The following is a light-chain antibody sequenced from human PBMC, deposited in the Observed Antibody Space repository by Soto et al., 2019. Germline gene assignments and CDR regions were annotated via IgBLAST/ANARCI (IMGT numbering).Light chain of an antibody. Sequence: IQMNQSPATLSVSVGDRFTVPCRASQSISSWLAWYQQKPGKAPKLLIYDASSLESGVPSRFSGSGSGTDFTLTISSLQPDDFATYYCQQYNSYSETCGHGTKVDIK. CDR2: DAS. CDR1: QSISSW. J-gene: IGKJ1*01. CDR3: QQYNSYSET. V-gene: IGKV1-5*01.